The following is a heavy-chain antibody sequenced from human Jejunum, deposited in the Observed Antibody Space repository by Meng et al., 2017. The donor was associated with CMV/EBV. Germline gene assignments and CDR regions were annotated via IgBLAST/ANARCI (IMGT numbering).Heavy chain of an antibody. V-gene: IGHV3-21*01. Sequence: SGFPFSTSGMNWVRQAPGKGLEWVSGMNKDGTYIVYADSVKGRFIVSRDNARDSLYLQMSSLRVEDTALYYCTRTPAPVTGAFDFWGQGTMVTVSS. CDR1: GFPFSTSG. CDR3: TRTPAPVTGAFDF. J-gene: IGHJ3*01. D-gene: IGHD4-17*01. CDR2: MNKDGTYI.